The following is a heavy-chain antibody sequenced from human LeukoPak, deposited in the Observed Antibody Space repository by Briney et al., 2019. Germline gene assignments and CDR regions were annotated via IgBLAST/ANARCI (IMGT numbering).Heavy chain of an antibody. V-gene: IGHV1-18*01. CDR2: ISPYSGST. CDR3: ARALREYSSSWFGDF. CDR1: GYTFRSYG. Sequence: ASVKVSCKASGYTFRSYGISWVRQAPGQGLEWMGWISPYSGSTNYPQKFQGRVTVTTDTSTSTAYMELRSLRSDDTAVYFCARALREYSSSWFGDFWGQGTLVTVSS. D-gene: IGHD6-13*01. J-gene: IGHJ4*02.